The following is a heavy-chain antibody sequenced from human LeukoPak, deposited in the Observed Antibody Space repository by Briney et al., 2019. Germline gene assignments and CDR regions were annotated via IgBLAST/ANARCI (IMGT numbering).Heavy chain of an antibody. D-gene: IGHD5-12*01. Sequence: GGSLRLSCAASGFTFSTYSMNWLRLAPGKGLKWVSSISPDSNYKYYVDSVKGRFTISRDNAKSSPYLQMNSLRAEDTAVYYCVRGGYRGFDYEYWGQGTLVTVSS. J-gene: IGHJ4*02. CDR3: VRGGYRGFDYEY. CDR2: ISPDSNYK. V-gene: IGHV3-21*01. CDR1: GFTFSTYS.